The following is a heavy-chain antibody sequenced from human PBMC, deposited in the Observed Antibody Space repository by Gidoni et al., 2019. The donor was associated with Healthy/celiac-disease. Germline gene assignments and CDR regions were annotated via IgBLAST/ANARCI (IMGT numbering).Heavy chain of an antibody. CDR1: GGSISSSSYY. J-gene: IGHJ6*02. V-gene: IGHV4-39*01. D-gene: IGHD5-12*01. Sequence: QLQLQESGPGLVKPSATLSLPCTVSGGSISSSSYYWGWIRQPPGKGLEWIGSIYFSGSTYYNPSLKSRVTISVDTSKNQFSLKLSSVTAADTAVYYCVVRSGYDRYYGMDVWGQGTTVTVSS. CDR2: IYFSGST. CDR3: VVRSGYDRYYGMDV.